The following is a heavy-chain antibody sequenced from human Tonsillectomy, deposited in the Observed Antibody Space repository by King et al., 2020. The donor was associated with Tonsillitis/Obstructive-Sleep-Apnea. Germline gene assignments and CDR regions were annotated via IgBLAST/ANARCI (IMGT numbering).Heavy chain of an antibody. Sequence: QLVQSGAEVKKPGSSVKVSCKASGYTFTGYYMHWVRQAPGQGLEWMGRINPNSGGTNYAQKFQGRVTMTRDTSISPAYMELSRLRSDDTAVYYCARSADDYSNHPFSNWGEGALVTVSS. V-gene: IGHV1-2*06. CDR1: GYTFTGYY. CDR3: ARSADDYSNHPFSN. D-gene: IGHD4-11*01. J-gene: IGHJ4*02. CDR2: INPNSGGT.